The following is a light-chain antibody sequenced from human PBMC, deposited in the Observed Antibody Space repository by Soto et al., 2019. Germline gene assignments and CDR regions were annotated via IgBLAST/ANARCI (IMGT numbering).Light chain of an antibody. CDR2: DAS. CDR1: QSVSSY. J-gene: IGKJ5*01. CDR3: QQRSNWPQIT. V-gene: IGKV3-11*01. Sequence: IVLTQSPATLSLSPGERATLSCRASQSVSSYLAWYQQKPGQAPRLLIYDASNRATGIPARFSGSESGTDFTLTISSLEPEDFAVYYCQQRSNWPQITFGQGTRLEIK.